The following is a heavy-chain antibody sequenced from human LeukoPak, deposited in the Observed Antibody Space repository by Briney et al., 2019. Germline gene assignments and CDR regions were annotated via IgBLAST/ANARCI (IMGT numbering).Heavy chain of an antibody. CDR1: GFTFSDHY. V-gene: IGHV3-72*01. CDR3: ALVRGVAPPDAFDI. D-gene: IGHD3-10*01. Sequence: GGSLRLSCAASGFTFSDHYMDWVRQAQGKGLEWVGSTRNKANSYTTEYAASVKGRFTISRDDSKNSLYLQMNSLKTEDTAVYYCALVRGVAPPDAFDIWGQGTMVTVSS. CDR2: TRNKANSYTT. J-gene: IGHJ3*02.